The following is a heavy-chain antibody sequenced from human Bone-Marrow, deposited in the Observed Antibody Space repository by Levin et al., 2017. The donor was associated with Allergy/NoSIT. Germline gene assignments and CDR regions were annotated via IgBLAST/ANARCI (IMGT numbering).Heavy chain of an antibody. J-gene: IGHJ6*02. V-gene: IGHV3-7*01. CDR1: GFNFNIYW. Sequence: PGGSLRLSCSASGFNFNIYWMTWVRQAPGKGLEWVANIKEDGSKPYYLDSVEGRFTISRDNAKSVLYLQMDSLRAADSSIYYCARLPTIFGVTSVSPEYFHYEMAVWRRGTTVTVSS. CDR2: IKEDGSKP. D-gene: IGHD3-3*01. CDR3: ARLPTIFGVTSVSPEYFHYEMAV.